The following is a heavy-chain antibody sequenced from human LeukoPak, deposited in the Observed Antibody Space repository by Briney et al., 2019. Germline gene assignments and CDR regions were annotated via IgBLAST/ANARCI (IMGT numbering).Heavy chain of an antibody. CDR2: ISASGASP. V-gene: IGHV3-23*01. CDR3: AKRAVAGTYYFDY. J-gene: IGHJ4*02. D-gene: IGHD6-19*01. Sequence: PGGSLRLSXAASGFTFNSDAMGWVRQAPGKGLEWVSIISASGASPYYADSVKGRFTISRDNSKNTLYLQMNSLRAEDTAVYYSAKRAVAGTYYFDYWGQGTLVTVSS. CDR1: GFTFNSDA.